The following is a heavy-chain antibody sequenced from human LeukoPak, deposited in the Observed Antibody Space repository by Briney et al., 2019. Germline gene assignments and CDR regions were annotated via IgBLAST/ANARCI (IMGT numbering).Heavy chain of an antibody. CDR3: AKDPRITMIVVVITYYFDY. V-gene: IGHV3-30*18. CDR1: GFTFSSYG. J-gene: IGHJ4*02. CDR2: ISYDGSNK. D-gene: IGHD3-22*01. Sequence: GGSLRLSCAASGFTFSSYGMHWVRQAPGKGLEWVAVISYDGSNKYYADSVKGRFTISRDNSKNTLYLQMNSLRAEDTAVYYCAKDPRITMIVVVITYYFDYWGQGTLVTVSS.